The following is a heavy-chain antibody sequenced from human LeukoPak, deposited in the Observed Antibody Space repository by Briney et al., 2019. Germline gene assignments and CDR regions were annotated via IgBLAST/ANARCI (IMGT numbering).Heavy chain of an antibody. CDR1: GDSIDSRDYH. CDR3: ANKVYCSRTSCYPAGY. V-gene: IGHV4-61*02. J-gene: IGHJ4*02. CDR2: IYTSGST. Sequence: PSETLALTCSVSGDSIDSRDYHGNWIRHPAGRGLVWIGRIYTSGSTKYSPSLDSRVTVSEDTSKNQFSLKLCSVTAADTAVYYCANKVYCSRTSCYPAGYWGQGTLVTVSS. D-gene: IGHD2-2*01.